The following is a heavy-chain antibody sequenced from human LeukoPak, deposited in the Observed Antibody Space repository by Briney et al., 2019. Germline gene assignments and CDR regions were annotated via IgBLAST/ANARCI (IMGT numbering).Heavy chain of an antibody. CDR3: AKCPILRGFDYYFDN. D-gene: IGHD5-12*01. J-gene: IGHJ4*02. V-gene: IGHV3-30*18. Sequence: GGSLRLSCAASGFTVSSSYMSWVRQTPGKGLEWLAVISLDGSLQFYADSVKGRFIISRDNSKNTLYLQMNSLRPEDTAVYYCAKCPILRGFDYYFDNWGQGTLVTVSS. CDR1: GFTVSSSY. CDR2: ISLDGSLQ.